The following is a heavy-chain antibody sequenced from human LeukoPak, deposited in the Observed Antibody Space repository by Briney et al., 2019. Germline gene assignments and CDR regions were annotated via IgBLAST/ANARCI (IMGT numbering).Heavy chain of an antibody. J-gene: IGHJ6*03. CDR2: ISSSSSYI. V-gene: IGHV3-21*01. CDR1: GFTFSSYS. CDR3: ARGYRSGGSGYSYYIDA. D-gene: IGHD2-15*01. Sequence: GGSLRLSCAASGFTFSSYSMNWVRQAPGKGLEWVSSISSSSSYIYYADSVKGRFTISRDNAKNSLYLQMNSLRAEDTAVYYCARGYRSGGSGYSYYIDAWGQGTPVTVSS.